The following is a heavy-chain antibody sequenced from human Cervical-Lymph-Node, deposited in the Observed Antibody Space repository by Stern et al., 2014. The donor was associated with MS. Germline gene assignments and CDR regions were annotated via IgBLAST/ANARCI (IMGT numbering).Heavy chain of an antibody. CDR1: GGSISSGSYY. CDR2: IYTSGST. V-gene: IGHV4-61*02. J-gene: IGHJ4*02. CDR3: AREDSSGPFDY. D-gene: IGHD3-22*01. Sequence: QVQLQESGPGLVKPSQTLSLTCTVSGGSISSGSYYWSWIRQPAGKGLEWIGRIYTSGSTNYNPSLKSRVTISVDTSQNQFSLKLSSVTAADTAVYYCAREDSSGPFDYWGQGTLVTVSS.